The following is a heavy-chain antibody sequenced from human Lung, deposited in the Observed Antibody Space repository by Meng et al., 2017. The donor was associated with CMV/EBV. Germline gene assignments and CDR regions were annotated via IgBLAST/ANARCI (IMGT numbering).Heavy chain of an antibody. Sequence: GASLKISCKGSGYSFTSYCIGWVRQMPGKGLEWRGIIYPGDSDTRYSPSFQGQVTISADKSISTAYLQWSSLKASDTGMYYCAVAPGWDPLGSLDPLGQGXLVTVSS. CDR2: IYPGDSDT. CDR1: GYSFTSYC. CDR3: AVAPGWDPLGSLDP. V-gene: IGHV5-51*01. J-gene: IGHJ5*02. D-gene: IGHD1-26*01.